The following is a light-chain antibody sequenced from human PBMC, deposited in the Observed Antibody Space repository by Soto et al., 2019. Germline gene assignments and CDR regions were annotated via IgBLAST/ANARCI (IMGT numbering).Light chain of an antibody. CDR1: SSDVGGYNY. J-gene: IGLJ1*01. V-gene: IGLV2-14*01. Sequence: QSVLTQPASVSGSPGQSITISCTGTSSDVGGYNYVSWYQQHPGKAPKLMIYEVSNRPSGVSNRFSGSKSGNTASLTISGLQGCDEADYYCSSYTSSSPYVFGTGTKLTVL. CDR3: SSYTSSSPYV. CDR2: EVS.